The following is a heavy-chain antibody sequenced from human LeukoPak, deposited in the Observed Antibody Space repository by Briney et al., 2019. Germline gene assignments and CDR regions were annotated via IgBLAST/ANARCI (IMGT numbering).Heavy chain of an antibody. Sequence: GGSLRLSCAASGFTFDDYAMHWVRQAPGKGLEWVSGISWNSGSIGYADSVKGRFTISRDNAKNSLYLQMNSLRAEDTAVYYCARDRRWLPSGYMDVWGKGTTVTVSS. CDR2: ISWNSGSI. CDR3: ARDRRWLPSGYMDV. D-gene: IGHD5-24*01. J-gene: IGHJ6*03. V-gene: IGHV3-9*01. CDR1: GFTFDDYA.